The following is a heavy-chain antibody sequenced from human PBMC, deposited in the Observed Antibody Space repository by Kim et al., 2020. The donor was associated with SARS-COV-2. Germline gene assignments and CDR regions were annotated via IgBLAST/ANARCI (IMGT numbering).Heavy chain of an antibody. CDR3: AKDWSGYSSSWYVY. V-gene: IGHV3-30*18. Sequence: GGSLRLSCAASGFTFSSYGMHWVRQAPGKGLEWVAVISYDGSNKYYADSVKGRFTISRDNSKNTLYLQMNSLRAEDTAVYYCAKDWSGYSSSWYVYWGQGTLVTVSS. CDR1: GFTFSSYG. CDR2: ISYDGSNK. J-gene: IGHJ4*02. D-gene: IGHD6-13*01.